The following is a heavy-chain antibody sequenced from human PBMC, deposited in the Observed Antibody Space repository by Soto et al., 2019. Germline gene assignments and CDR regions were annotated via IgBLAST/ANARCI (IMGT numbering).Heavy chain of an antibody. V-gene: IGHV3-23*01. D-gene: IGHD4-17*01. CDR2: ISGSGGST. CDR3: AKSRWIYGGNSEG. CDR1: GFTFSSYA. Sequence: EVQLLESGGGLVQPGGSLRLSCAASGFTFSSYAMSWVRQAPGKGLEWVSAISGSGGSTYYADSVKGRFTISRDNSKNALYLQMNSLRAEDTGVYYCAKSRWIYGGNSEGWGQGTLVTVSS. J-gene: IGHJ4*02.